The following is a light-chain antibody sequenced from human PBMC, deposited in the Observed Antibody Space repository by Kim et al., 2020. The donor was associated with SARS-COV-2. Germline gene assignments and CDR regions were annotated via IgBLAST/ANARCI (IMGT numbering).Light chain of an antibody. CDR1: SGDVGDNNV. CDR2: DIN. CDR3: ASYTTDRTWV. J-gene: IGLJ3*02. V-gene: IGLV2-14*03. Sequence: LTISGARSSGDVGDNNVSSWYQQQRGDTPTLMIYDINRRPAGVSDRFSGAKCGNTASLTISGLQPEDEADYCCASYTTDRTWVFGGGTQLTVL.